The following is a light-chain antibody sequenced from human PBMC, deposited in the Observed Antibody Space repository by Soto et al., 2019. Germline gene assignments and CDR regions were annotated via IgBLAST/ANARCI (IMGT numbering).Light chain of an antibody. CDR1: SSNIGAGYD. Sequence: QSALTQPPSVSGAPGQRVTISCTGSSSNIGAGYDVHWYQQLPGTAPKLLISDNNNRPSGFPDRFSGSKSDTSASLAITGLQAEDEADYYCLSYDSSLSTWVFGGGTKVTVL. J-gene: IGLJ3*02. CDR3: LSYDSSLSTWV. CDR2: DNN. V-gene: IGLV1-40*01.